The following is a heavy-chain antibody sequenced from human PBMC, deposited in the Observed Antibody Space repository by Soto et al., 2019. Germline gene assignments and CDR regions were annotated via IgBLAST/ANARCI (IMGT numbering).Heavy chain of an antibody. V-gene: IGHV3-49*03. Sequence: PGESLRLSCAASGFTFGDYAMSWFCQAPGKGLEWVGFIRSKAYGGTTEYAASVKGRFTISRDDSKSIAYLQMNSLKTEDTAVYYCTRVGYSYEYGMDVWGQGTTVTVSS. CDR2: IRSKAYGGTT. CDR1: GFTFGDYA. D-gene: IGHD5-18*01. CDR3: TRVGYSYEYGMDV. J-gene: IGHJ6*02.